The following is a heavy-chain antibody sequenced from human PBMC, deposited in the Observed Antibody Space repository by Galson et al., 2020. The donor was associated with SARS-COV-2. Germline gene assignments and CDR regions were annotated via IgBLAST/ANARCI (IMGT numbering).Heavy chain of an antibody. CDR3: ATEMAYYGSGSPSY. J-gene: IGHJ4*02. Sequence: ASVKVSCKVSGYTLTELSMHWVRQAPGKGREWMGGFDPEDGETIYAQKFQGRVTMTEDTSTDTAYMELSSLRSEDTAVYYCATEMAYYGSGSPSYWGQGTLVTVSS. CDR1: GYTLTELS. CDR2: FDPEDGET. D-gene: IGHD3-10*01. V-gene: IGHV1-24*01.